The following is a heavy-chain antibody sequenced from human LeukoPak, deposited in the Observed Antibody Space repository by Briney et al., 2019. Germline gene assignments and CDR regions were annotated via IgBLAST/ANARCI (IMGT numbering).Heavy chain of an antibody. CDR2: IRYDGSNK. CDR1: GFTFSSYG. J-gene: IGHJ4*02. V-gene: IGHV3-30*02. D-gene: IGHD4-17*01. CDR3: AKRTTGKGTVTIDY. Sequence: EGSLRLSCAASGFTFSSYGMHWVRQAPGKGLEWVAFIRYDGSNKYYADSVKGRSTISRDNSKNTLYLQMNSLRAEDTAVYYCAKRTTGKGTVTIDYWGQGTLVTVSS.